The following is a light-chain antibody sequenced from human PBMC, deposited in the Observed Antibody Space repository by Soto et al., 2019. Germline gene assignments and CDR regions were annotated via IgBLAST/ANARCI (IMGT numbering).Light chain of an antibody. V-gene: IGKV3-15*01. J-gene: IGKJ1*01. CDR1: RTVGSN. CDR2: GAS. CDR3: QQYNNWPPDRT. Sequence: EIVMTQSPATLSVSPGERATLSCRASRTVGSNLAWYQQKLGQAPRLLIYGASTRAPGIPARFSGRGSGTEFPLTISRLRSEHFAIYFCQQYNNWPPDRTFGQGTKVEIK.